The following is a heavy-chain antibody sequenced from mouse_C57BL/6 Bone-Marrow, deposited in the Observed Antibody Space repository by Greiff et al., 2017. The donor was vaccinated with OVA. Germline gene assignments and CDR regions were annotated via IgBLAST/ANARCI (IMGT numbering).Heavy chain of an antibody. J-gene: IGHJ3*01. D-gene: IGHD1-1*01. CDR3: ASGDYYGSSPWFAY. V-gene: IGHV5-2*01. CDR1: EYEFPSHD. CDR2: INSDGGST. Sequence: DVMLVESGGGLVQPGESLKLSCESNEYEFPSHDMSWVRKTPEKRLELVAAINSDGGSTYYPDTMERRFIISRDNTKKTLYLQMSSLRSEDTALYYCASGDYYGSSPWFAYWGQGTLVTVSA.